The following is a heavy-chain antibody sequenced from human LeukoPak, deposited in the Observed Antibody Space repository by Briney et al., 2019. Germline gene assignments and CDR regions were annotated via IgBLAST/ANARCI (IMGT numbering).Heavy chain of an antibody. J-gene: IGHJ4*02. CDR3: ARDYPPD. V-gene: IGHV3-74*01. CDR1: GFTLSNYW. Sequence: GGSLRLSCAASGFTLSNYWMNWVRQVPGKGLVWVSHINSDGSNIRYADSVKGRFTISRDNAKNSLYLQMYSLSAEDTAVYYCARDYPPDWGQGTLVTVSA. CDR2: INSDGSNI.